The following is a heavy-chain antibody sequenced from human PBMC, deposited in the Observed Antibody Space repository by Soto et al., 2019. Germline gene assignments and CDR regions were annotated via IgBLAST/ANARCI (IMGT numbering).Heavy chain of an antibody. V-gene: IGHV3-30*18. CDR2: ISYDGSSK. J-gene: IGHJ4*02. D-gene: IGHD2-8*01. CDR1: GFSFSTYG. Sequence: PWRSLRLSCAASGFSFSTYGMHWVRQAPGKGLEWVAVISYDGSSKYHADSVKGRFTISRDNSKNTLHLQMNSLRAEDTAVYYCSKDRRGGRAVLDSWGQGTPVNVSS. CDR3: SKDRRGGRAVLDS.